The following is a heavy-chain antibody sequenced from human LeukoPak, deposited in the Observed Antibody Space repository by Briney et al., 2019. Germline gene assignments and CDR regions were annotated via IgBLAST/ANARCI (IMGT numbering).Heavy chain of an antibody. CDR1: GFTFSTYC. Sequence: GGSLRLSCAASGFTFSTYCMHWVRQAPGKGPMWVSRICPDGTVTNYADSVKARFTISRDNSKNTLYLQMNSLRAEDTAVYYCARDKHSSSSFGDYWGQGTLVTVSS. D-gene: IGHD6-6*01. V-gene: IGHV3-74*01. J-gene: IGHJ4*02. CDR3: ARDKHSSSSFGDY. CDR2: ICPDGTVT.